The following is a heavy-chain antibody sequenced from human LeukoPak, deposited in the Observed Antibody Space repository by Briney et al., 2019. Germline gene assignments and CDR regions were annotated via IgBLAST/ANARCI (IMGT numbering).Heavy chain of an antibody. CDR1: GFTFRNAW. D-gene: IGHD1-26*01. J-gene: IGHJ4*02. CDR3: TTGRASGSYTSDY. V-gene: IGHV3-15*01. CDR2: IKSRSDGGTT. Sequence: GGSLRLSCSASGFTFRNAWMSWVRQAPGKGLEWVSRIKSRSDGGTTHFAAPVEGRFSISRDDSKNTLYLQMNSLKTEDTAVYYCTTGRASGSYTSDYWGQGTLVTVSS.